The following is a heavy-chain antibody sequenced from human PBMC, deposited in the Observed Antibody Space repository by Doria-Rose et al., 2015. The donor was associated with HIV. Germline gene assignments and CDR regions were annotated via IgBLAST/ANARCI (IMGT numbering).Heavy chain of an antibody. Sequence: QVQLQESGPGLVKPSETLSLTCSVSGGSTSHYYWSWIRQPPGKGLEYIGDIFYTGSTNYSPSLKSRVSISIDTSKNKFSLRLSSVTAADTAVYYCARVLSGTYGYWGQGTLVTVSS. CDR2: IFYTGST. V-gene: IGHV4-59*01. J-gene: IGHJ4*02. CDR1: GGSTSHYY. D-gene: IGHD1-26*01. CDR3: ARVLSGTYGY.